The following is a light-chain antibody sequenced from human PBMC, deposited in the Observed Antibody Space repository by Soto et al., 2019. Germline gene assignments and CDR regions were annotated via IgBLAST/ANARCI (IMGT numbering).Light chain of an antibody. CDR3: HQSGNSPYT. J-gene: IGKJ2*01. CDR1: QSVSSTY. CDR2: GAS. V-gene: IGKV3-20*01. Sequence: EIVLTQSPGSLSLSPGDRATLSCRASQSVSSTYLAWYLHKPGQAPRLLIYGASRRATGIPERFSGSGSGTDFTLTISILEPDDYAVYYCHQSGNSPYTFGQGTKLEIK.